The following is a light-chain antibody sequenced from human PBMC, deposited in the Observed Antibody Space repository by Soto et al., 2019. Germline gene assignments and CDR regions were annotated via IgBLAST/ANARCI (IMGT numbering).Light chain of an antibody. CDR3: QQRSNWLT. J-gene: IGKJ4*01. V-gene: IGKV3-11*01. Sequence: EIVLTQSGATLSLSPGERATLSCRASQGVSSYLAWYQQKPGQAPRLLIYDASNRATGIPARFSGSGSGTDFTLTISSLEPEDFTVYYCQQRSNWLTFGGGTKVEIK. CDR1: QGVSSY. CDR2: DAS.